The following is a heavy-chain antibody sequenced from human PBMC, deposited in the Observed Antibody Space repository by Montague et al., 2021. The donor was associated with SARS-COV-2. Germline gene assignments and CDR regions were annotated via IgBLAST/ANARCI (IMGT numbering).Heavy chain of an antibody. CDR3: ARRPSSGWSFDS. V-gene: IGHV4-59*10. Sequence: SETLSLTCDVYGDSISSYYWSWIRQPAGKGLEWIGRIYTSGSTNYNPSLKSRVTMSVDTSKNQFSLKLSSVTGADTAVYYCARRPSSGWSFDSWGQGTQVSVSS. CDR1: GDSISSYY. J-gene: IGHJ4*02. CDR2: IYTSGST. D-gene: IGHD6-19*01.